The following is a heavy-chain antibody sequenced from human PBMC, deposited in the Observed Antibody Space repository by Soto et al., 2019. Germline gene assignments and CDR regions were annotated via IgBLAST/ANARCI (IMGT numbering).Heavy chain of an antibody. CDR1: GFTVSSNY. Sequence: QPGGSLRLSCAASGFTVSSNYMSWVRQAPGKGLEWVSVIYSGGSTYYADSVKGRFTISRHNSKNTLYLQMNSLRAEDTAVYYCARGGSSWYRDAFDIWGQGTMVTVSS. D-gene: IGHD6-13*01. V-gene: IGHV3-53*04. CDR3: ARGGSSWYRDAFDI. J-gene: IGHJ3*02. CDR2: IYSGGST.